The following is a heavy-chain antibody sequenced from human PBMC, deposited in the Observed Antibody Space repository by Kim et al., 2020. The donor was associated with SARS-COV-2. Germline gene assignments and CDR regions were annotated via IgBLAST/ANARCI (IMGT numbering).Heavy chain of an antibody. V-gene: IGHV1-69*04. CDR3: ARENEGNDDAFDI. Sequence: SVKVSCKASGGTFSSYTISWVQQAPGQGLEWMGRIIPILGIANYAQKFQGRVTITADKSTSTAYMELSSLRSEDTAVYYCARENEGNDDAFDIWGQGTMVTVSS. CDR2: IIPILGIA. CDR1: GGTFSSYT. J-gene: IGHJ3*02.